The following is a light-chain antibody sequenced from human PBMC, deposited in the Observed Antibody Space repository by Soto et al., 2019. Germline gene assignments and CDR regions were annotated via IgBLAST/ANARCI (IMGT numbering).Light chain of an antibody. J-gene: IGKJ4*01. V-gene: IGKV1-39*01. CDR1: QSISSY. CDR2: AAS. CDR3: QQSYSAPLT. Sequence: DIHMTQAPSSLSASVGDRVTITCRASQSISSYLNWYQQKPGKSPNLLIYAASTLQSGVPSRFSGSGSGTDFNLIISSLQPEDFESYSCQQSYSAPLTFGGETRVEIK.